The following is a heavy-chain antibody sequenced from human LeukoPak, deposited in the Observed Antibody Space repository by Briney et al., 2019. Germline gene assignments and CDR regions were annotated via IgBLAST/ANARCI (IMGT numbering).Heavy chain of an antibody. D-gene: IGHD3-22*01. Sequence: PGGSLRLSCAASGFTFSSYAMSWVRQAPGKGLEWVSAISGSGGSTYYADSVKGRFTISGDNSKNTLYLQMNSLRAEDTAVYYCAKDRYYYDSSGYSPFDYWGQGTLVTVSS. J-gene: IGHJ4*02. CDR3: AKDRYYYDSSGYSPFDY. V-gene: IGHV3-23*01. CDR1: GFTFSSYA. CDR2: ISGSGGST.